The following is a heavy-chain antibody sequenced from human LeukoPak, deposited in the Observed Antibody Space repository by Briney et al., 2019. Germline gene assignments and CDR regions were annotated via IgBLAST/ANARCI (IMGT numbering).Heavy chain of an antibody. Sequence: PSETLSLTCAVYGGSFSGYYWSWIRQPPGKGLEWIGEINHSGSTNYNPSLKSRVTISVDTSKNQFSLKLSSVTAADTAVYYCAKKSWGFPYWGQGTLVTVSS. V-gene: IGHV4-34*01. CDR2: INHSGST. J-gene: IGHJ4*02. CDR1: GGSFSGYY. D-gene: IGHD7-27*01. CDR3: AKKSWGFPY.